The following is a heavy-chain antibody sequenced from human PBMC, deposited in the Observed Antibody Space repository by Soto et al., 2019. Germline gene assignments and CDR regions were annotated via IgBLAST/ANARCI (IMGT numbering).Heavy chain of an antibody. J-gene: IGHJ4*02. D-gene: IGHD2-21*02. CDR1: VESISSSYYY. Sequence: PSETLSLACIVSVESISSSYYYWGWILQPPGKGLEWIGSIYYSGRTYYNPSFKSRVTISIDTSKNQFSLKLSSVTATDTAVYYCARQRTTVVTQAYFDHWGQGTLVTVSS. CDR3: ARQRTTVVTQAYFDH. V-gene: IGHV4-39*01. CDR2: IYYSGRT.